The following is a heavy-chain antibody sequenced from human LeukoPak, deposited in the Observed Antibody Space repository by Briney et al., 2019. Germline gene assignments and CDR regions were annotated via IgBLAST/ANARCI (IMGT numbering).Heavy chain of an antibody. J-gene: IGHJ4*02. V-gene: IGHV3-15*01. CDR1: GFTFGDYA. Sequence: GGSLRLSCTASGFTFGDYAMSWVRQAPGKGLEWVGRVKSKTNGGTIDYAAPVKGRFTISRDDSKNTLYLQMNSLKTEDTAVYYCTKFDYAAFEYWGQGVLVTVSS. CDR2: VKSKTNGGTI. CDR3: TKFDYAAFEY. D-gene: IGHD4-17*01.